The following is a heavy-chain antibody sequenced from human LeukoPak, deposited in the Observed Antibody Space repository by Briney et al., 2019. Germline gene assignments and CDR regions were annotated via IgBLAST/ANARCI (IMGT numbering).Heavy chain of an antibody. CDR3: ARMNMVRGVMGAFDS. J-gene: IGHJ3*02. V-gene: IGHV4-59*01. Sequence: PSETLSLTCTVSGGSISGYYWSWIRQPPGKGLEWIGYIYYSGSTNYNPSLKSRVTISVDTSKNQFSLKLSSVTAADTAVYYCARMNMVRGVMGAFDSWGQGTMVTVSS. CDR1: GGSISGYY. D-gene: IGHD3-10*01. CDR2: IYYSGST.